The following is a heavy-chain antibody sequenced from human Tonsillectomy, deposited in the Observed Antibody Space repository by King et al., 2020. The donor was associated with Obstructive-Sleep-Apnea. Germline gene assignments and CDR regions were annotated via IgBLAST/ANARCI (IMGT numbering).Heavy chain of an antibody. CDR1: GYMFPNYW. Sequence: VQLVQSGAEGKKPGESLKISCKGSGYMFPNYWIGWVRQMPGKGLEWMGMIYAGDSDTKYGPSFHGQVTISVDKSTSTAYLQWSSLKVSDTAMYYCARLNYGSANTYHYYGMDVWGQGTTVTVSS. CDR3: ARLNYGSANTYHYYGMDV. V-gene: IGHV5-51*01. D-gene: IGHD3-10*01. J-gene: IGHJ6*02. CDR2: IYAGDSDT.